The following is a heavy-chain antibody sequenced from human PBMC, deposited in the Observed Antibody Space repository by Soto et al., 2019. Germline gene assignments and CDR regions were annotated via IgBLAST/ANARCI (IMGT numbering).Heavy chain of an antibody. Sequence: QVQLVQSGAEVKKPGSSVKVSCKASGGTFSSYTINWVRQAPGQGLEWMGGIIPIFGTANYAQKFQGRVTIIADKSTSTAYMELSSLRSEDTAVYFCATRSGYYDGSGEHLRGDYWGEGTLVTVSS. CDR3: ATRSGYYDGSGEHLRGDY. D-gene: IGHD3-22*01. J-gene: IGHJ4*02. CDR1: GGTFSSYT. CDR2: IIPIFGTA. V-gene: IGHV1-69*06.